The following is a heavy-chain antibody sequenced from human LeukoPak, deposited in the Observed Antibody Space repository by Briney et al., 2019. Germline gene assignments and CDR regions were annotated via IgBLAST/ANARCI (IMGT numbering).Heavy chain of an antibody. CDR3: AKDIDSSSSSGFDY. V-gene: IGHV3-9*01. CDR2: ISWNSGSI. J-gene: IGHJ4*02. D-gene: IGHD6-6*01. CDR1: GFTFDDYA. Sequence: GGSLRLSCAASGFTFDDYAMHWVRQAPVKGLEWVSGISWNSGSIGYADSVKGRFTISRDNAKNSLYLQMNSLRAEDTALYYCAKDIDSSSSSGFDYWGQGTLVTVSS.